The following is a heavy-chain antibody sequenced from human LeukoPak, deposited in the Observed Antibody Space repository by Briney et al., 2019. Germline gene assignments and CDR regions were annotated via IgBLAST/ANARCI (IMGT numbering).Heavy chain of an antibody. CDR2: ISANNGDT. CDR1: GYTFTSYG. Sequence: ASVKVSCKASGYTFTSYGITWVRQAPGQGLDWMGWISANNGDTIYVQKLQDRVTLTTDTSTSTAYMELRSLRSDDTAVYYCSRSPPGMAVGPGDYWGQGTLVTASS. J-gene: IGHJ4*02. V-gene: IGHV1-18*01. D-gene: IGHD6-19*01. CDR3: SRSPPGMAVGPGDY.